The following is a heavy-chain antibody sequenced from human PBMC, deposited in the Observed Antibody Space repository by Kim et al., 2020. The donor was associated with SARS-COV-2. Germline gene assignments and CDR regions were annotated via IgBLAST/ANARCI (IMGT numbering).Heavy chain of an antibody. J-gene: IGHJ4*02. CDR2: ISSSSSTI. CDR3: ARDFSYDSSGYPIPY. V-gene: IGHV3-48*04. Sequence: GGSLRLSCAASGFTFSSYSMNWVRQAPGKGLEWVSYISSSSSTIYYADSVKGRFTISRDNAKNSLYLQMNSLRAEDTAVYYCARDFSYDSSGYPIPYWGQGTLVTVSS. CDR1: GFTFSSYS. D-gene: IGHD3-22*01.